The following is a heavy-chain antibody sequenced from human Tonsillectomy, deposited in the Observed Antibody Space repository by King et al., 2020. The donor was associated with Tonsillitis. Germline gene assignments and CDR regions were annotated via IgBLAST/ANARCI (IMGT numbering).Heavy chain of an antibody. CDR2: ISSSSKYI. CDR3: ARDLSCYEGYYGMDV. CDR1: GFTISSYT. Sequence: VQLVESGGGLVKPGGSLRLSCAASGFTISSYTMNWVRQAPGKGLEWVSSISSSSKYIYYADSVTGRFTISRDNAKNSLYLQMNILRAEDTAVYYCARDLSCYEGYYGMDVWCQGTTVTVSS. V-gene: IGHV3-21*06. J-gene: IGHJ6*02. D-gene: IGHD5-12*01.